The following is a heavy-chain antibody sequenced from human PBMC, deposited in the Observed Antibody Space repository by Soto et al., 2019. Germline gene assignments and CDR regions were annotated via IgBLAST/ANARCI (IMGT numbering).Heavy chain of an antibody. D-gene: IGHD3-16*01. Sequence: QVQLVQSGAEVKKPGSSVKVSCKASGGTFSSYTISWVRQAPGQGLEWMGRIIPILGIANYAQKFQGRVTITADKSTSTAYMELSSLRSEDTAVYYCAIDYDYIWGSWGRLDYWGQGTLVTVSS. CDR1: GGTFSSYT. J-gene: IGHJ4*02. V-gene: IGHV1-69*02. CDR2: IIPILGIA. CDR3: AIDYDYIWGSWGRLDY.